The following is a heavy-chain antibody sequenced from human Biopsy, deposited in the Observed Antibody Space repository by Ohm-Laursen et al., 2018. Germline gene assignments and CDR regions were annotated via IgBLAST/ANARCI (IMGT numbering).Heavy chain of an antibody. CDR2: IYYSGST. Sequence: SDTLSLTCTVSGGSISNYYWSWIRQPPGKGLEWIGYIYYSGSTNYNPSLKSRVTISVDRSKNYFSLELSSVTAADTAVYYCARVGVGAPSIDYFDSWGQGALVTVSS. D-gene: IGHD1-26*01. CDR3: ARVGVGAPSIDYFDS. V-gene: IGHV4-59*07. CDR1: GGSISNYY. J-gene: IGHJ4*02.